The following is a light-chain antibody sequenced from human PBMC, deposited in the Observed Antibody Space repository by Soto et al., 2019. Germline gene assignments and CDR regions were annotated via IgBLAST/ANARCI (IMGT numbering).Light chain of an antibody. CDR3: QQFGSSVTWT. Sequence: EVVLTQSPGTVSLAPEERATLSCRASQSITSSYIAWYQQKPGQAPRLLIYAASSRATGIPDRFSGSGSGTDFTLSISRLEPEDFAVYYCQQFGSSVTWTFGQGTKVEIK. CDR1: QSITSSY. CDR2: AAS. V-gene: IGKV3-20*01. J-gene: IGKJ1*01.